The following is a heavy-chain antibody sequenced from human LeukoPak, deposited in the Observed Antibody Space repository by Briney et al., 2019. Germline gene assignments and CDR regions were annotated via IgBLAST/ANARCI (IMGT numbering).Heavy chain of an antibody. J-gene: IGHJ4*02. CDR3: ARGSIVGARGLGDY. D-gene: IGHD1-26*01. V-gene: IGHV3-23*01. CDR1: GFTFSSYA. CDR2: ISGSGGST. Sequence: GGSLRLSCAASGFTFSSYAVSWVRQAPGKGLEWVSAISGSGGSTDYADSVKGRFTISRDNSKNTVFLQMNSLRAEDTAVYYCARGSIVGARGLGDYWGQGTLVTVSS.